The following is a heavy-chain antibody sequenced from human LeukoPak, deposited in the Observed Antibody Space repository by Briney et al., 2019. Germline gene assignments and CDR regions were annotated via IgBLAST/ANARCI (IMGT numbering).Heavy chain of an antibody. CDR1: GFTFSSHA. D-gene: IGHD2-21*02. CDR3: AKNFGGDYPDY. J-gene: IGHJ4*02. Sequence: GGSLRLSCAASGFTFSSHAMSWVRQAPGKGLEWVSAISGSGSSTYYADSVKGRLTISRDNSKNTLYLQMNSLRAEDTAVYYCAKNFGGDYPDYWGQGTLVTVSS. CDR2: ISGSGSST. V-gene: IGHV3-23*01.